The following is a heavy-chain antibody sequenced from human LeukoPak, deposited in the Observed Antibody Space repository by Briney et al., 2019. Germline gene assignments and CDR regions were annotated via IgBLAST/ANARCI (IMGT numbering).Heavy chain of an antibody. CDR3: ARGYSSSGT. Sequence: ASVKVSCKASGYIFSKYDINWVRQAPGQGLEWMGIINPSGGSTTYAQNFQGRVTMIRDTSTSAVYMELSSLRSEDTAVYYCARGYSSSGTWGQGTLVTVSS. J-gene: IGHJ4*02. CDR2: INPSGGST. CDR1: GYIFSKYD. D-gene: IGHD6-13*01. V-gene: IGHV1-46*01.